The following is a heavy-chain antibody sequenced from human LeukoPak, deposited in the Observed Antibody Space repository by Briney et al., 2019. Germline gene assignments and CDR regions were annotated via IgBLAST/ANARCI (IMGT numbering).Heavy chain of an antibody. CDR2: IRSNGDTT. Sequence: GGSLRLPCTASGFTFSSLAMTWVRQAPGKGLEWVSTIRSNGDTTYNADSVKGRFTISRDNSKNTLYLELNSLRVEDTATFYCAKGQELDDGVFDSWGQGTMVTVSS. CDR3: AKGQELDDGVFDS. D-gene: IGHD1-1*01. J-gene: IGHJ4*02. CDR1: GFTFSSLA. V-gene: IGHV3-23*01.